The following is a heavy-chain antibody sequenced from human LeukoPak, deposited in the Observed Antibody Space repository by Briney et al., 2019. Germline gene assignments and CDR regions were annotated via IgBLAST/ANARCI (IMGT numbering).Heavy chain of an antibody. Sequence: GGSLRLSCAASGFTFSSYWMHWVRQAPGKGLVWVSRVNSDGTGTTYADSVEGRFTISRDNAKNTVYLQMNSLRAEDTAIYYCIRTLIVATSPYIDVWGKGTTVTVSS. J-gene: IGHJ6*03. CDR3: IRTLIVATSPYIDV. CDR1: GFTFSSYW. CDR2: VNSDGTGT. V-gene: IGHV3-74*01. D-gene: IGHD5-12*01.